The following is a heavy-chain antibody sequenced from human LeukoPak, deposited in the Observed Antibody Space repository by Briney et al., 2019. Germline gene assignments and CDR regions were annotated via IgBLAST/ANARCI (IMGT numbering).Heavy chain of an antibody. CDR1: GGSCDDYY. J-gene: IGHJ5*02. D-gene: IGHD5-24*01. CDR2: IHPHGIF. V-gene: IGHV4-34*01. CDR3: ARGRDRSKAGDL. Sequence: SETLFLTCAVHGGSCDDYYCSWIRQPPGKGLEWIGEIHPHGIFYYNSSLTSRVTISIDTSKSQFSLRLTSVTAADTALYYCARGRDRSKAGDLWGQGSLVIVSS.